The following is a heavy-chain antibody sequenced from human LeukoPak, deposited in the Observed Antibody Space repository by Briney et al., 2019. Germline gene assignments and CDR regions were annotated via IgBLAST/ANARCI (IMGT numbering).Heavy chain of an antibody. CDR2: ISYDGSNK. V-gene: IGHV3-30-3*01. J-gene: IGHJ5*02. CDR3: ARAGIAAAGTGNWFDP. CDR1: GFTFSSYA. Sequence: GGSLRLSCAASGFTFSSYAMRWVCQAPGKGLEWVAVISYDGSNKYYADSVKGRFTISRDNSKNTLYLQMNSLRAEDTAVYYCARAGIAAAGTGNWFDPWGQGTLVTVSS. D-gene: IGHD6-13*01.